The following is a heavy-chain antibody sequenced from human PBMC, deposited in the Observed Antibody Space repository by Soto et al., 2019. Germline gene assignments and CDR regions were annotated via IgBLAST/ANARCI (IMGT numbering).Heavy chain of an antibody. V-gene: IGHV1-8*01. D-gene: IGHD3-10*01. CDR3: ARGLAMVRGVQIDY. CDR1: GYTFTSYD. Sequence: QVQLVQSGAEVKKPGASVKVSCKASGYTFTSYDINWVRQATGQGLEWMGWMNPNSGNTGYAQKFQGRVTMTRNTSISTAYMELSSLRSEDTAVYFCARGLAMVRGVQIDYWGQGTLVTVSS. J-gene: IGHJ4*02. CDR2: MNPNSGNT.